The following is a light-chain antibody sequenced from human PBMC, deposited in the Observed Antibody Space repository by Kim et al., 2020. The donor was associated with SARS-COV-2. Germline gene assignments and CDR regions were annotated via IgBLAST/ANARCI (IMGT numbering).Light chain of an antibody. CDR2: GAS. CDR1: QSISNY. Sequence: EIVMTQSPATLSVSPGERATLSCRASQSISNYLAWYQVKPGQAPRLLIYGASARATGITARYSGGGSGTEFTLTISNLQSEDFAVYYCQQYNDWPLLTFGGGTKVDIK. V-gene: IGKV3-15*01. CDR3: QQYNDWPLLT. J-gene: IGKJ4*01.